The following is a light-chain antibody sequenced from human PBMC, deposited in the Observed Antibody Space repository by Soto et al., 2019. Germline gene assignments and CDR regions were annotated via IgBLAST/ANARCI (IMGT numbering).Light chain of an antibody. J-gene: IGKJ2*01. V-gene: IGKV3-15*01. CDR3: QQYNNWPPYT. CDR2: GAS. CDR1: QSVSSN. Sequence: EIVMTQSPATLSVSPGERATLSCRASQSVSSNLAWYQQKPGQAPRLLIYGASTRATSIPARFSGSGYGTEFTLTNSSLQSEDFAVYYCQQYNNWPPYTLGQGTKLEIK.